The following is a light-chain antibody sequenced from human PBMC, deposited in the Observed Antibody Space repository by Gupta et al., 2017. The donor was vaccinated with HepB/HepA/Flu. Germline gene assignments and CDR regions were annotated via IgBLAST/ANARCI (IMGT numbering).Light chain of an antibody. V-gene: IGLV1-40*01. CDR2: GNN. J-gene: IGLJ2*01. Sequence: SVLTPPPSVSGAPAQSIPIPRTGSNPNIGAGFDVHWFQQVPGTAPKLLVYGNNNRPSGGPDRFSASKSGTSAALAITGLQAEEEADYYCQSYDISLSAYVIFGGGTKLTVL. CDR3: QSYDISLSAYVI. CDR1: NPNIGAGFD.